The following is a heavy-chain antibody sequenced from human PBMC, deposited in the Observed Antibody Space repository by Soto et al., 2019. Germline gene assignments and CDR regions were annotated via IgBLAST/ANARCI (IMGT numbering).Heavy chain of an antibody. V-gene: IGHV4-39*01. CDR3: ARHFKPRERKQQLVLNWFDP. Sequence: QLQLQESGPGLVKPSETLSLTCTVSGGSISSSSYYWGWIRQPPGKGLEWIGSIYYSGSTYYNPSLKSRVTISVDTSKNQFSLKLSSVTAADTAVYYCARHFKPRERKQQLVLNWFDPWGQGTLVTVSS. J-gene: IGHJ5*02. CDR1: GGSISSSSYY. CDR2: IYYSGST. D-gene: IGHD6-13*01.